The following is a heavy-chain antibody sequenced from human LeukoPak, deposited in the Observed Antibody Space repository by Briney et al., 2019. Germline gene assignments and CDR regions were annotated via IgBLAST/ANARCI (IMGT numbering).Heavy chain of an antibody. D-gene: IGHD1-26*01. CDR2: VSYSGDT. Sequence: SSETLSLTCTVSGGSISGHFWSWIRQPPGKGLEWIGFVSYSGDTNYSPSFNGRVTVSLDTSKSQFSLNLNSVTAADTAVYFCARGGASSRYFGYWGQGTLVTVSS. J-gene: IGHJ4*02. CDR1: GGSISGHF. CDR3: ARGGASSRYFGY. V-gene: IGHV4-59*11.